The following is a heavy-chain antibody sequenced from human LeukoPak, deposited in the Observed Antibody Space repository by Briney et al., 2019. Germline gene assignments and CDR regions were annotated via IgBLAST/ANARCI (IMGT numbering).Heavy chain of an antibody. Sequence: NASETLSLTCSVSGGSISSYYWSWIRQPAGKGLEWIGRIYTSGSTNYNPSLKSRVTMSVDTSKNQFSLKLSSVTAADTAVYYCARDFPLYGMDVWGQGTTVTVSS. CDR3: ARDFPLYGMDV. J-gene: IGHJ6*02. CDR1: GGSISSYY. V-gene: IGHV4-4*07. CDR2: IYTSGST.